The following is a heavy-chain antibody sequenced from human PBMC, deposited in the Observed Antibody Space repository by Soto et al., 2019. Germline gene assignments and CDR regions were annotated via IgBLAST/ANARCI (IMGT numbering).Heavy chain of an antibody. D-gene: IGHD3-22*01. J-gene: IGHJ6*03. V-gene: IGHV2-26*01. CDR1: GFSLRNARMG. Sequence: QVTLKESGHVLVKPTETLTLTCTVSGFSLRNARMGVSWIRQPPGKALEWLAHILSSDEKSYNTSLKCRVTLSKDTSKSQVVLTMTYVDPVDTATYFCARMLAVNYYYYYVDVWGEGTTVTVSS. CDR3: ARMLAVNYYYYYVDV. CDR2: ILSSDEK.